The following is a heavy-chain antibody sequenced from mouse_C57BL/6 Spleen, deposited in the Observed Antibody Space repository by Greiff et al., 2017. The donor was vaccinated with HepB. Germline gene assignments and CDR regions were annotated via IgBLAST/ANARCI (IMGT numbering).Heavy chain of an antibody. J-gene: IGHJ4*01. Sequence: VQLQQPGAELVKPGASVKLSCKASGYTFTSYWMHWVKQRPGQGLEWIGMIPPNSGSTNYNEKFKSKATLTVDKSSSPAYMQLSSLTSEDSAVYDCAIYYGYDYYAMDYWGQGTSVTVSS. CDR3: AIYYGYDYYAMDY. CDR1: GYTFTSYW. V-gene: IGHV1-64*01. D-gene: IGHD2-2*01. CDR2: IPPNSGST.